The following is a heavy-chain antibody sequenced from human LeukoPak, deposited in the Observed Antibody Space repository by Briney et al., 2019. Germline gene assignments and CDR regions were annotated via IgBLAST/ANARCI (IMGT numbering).Heavy chain of an antibody. CDR2: ISYDGSNK. V-gene: IGHV3-30*18. CDR3: AKALSNYYDSSGYYTFDY. J-gene: IGHJ4*02. Sequence: GRSLRLSCAASGFTFSSYGMHWVRQAPGKGLEWVAVISYDGSNKYYADSVKGRFTISRDNSKNTLYLQMNSLRAEDTAVYYCAKALSNYYDSSGYYTFDYWGQGTLVTVSS. D-gene: IGHD3-22*01. CDR1: GFTFSSYG.